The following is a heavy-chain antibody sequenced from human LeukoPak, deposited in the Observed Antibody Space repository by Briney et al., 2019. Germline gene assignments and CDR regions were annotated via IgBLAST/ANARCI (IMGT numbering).Heavy chain of an antibody. J-gene: IGHJ4*02. V-gene: IGHV4-59*01. D-gene: IGHD1-1*01. CDR1: GGSISSYY. Sequence: SETLSLTCTVSGGSISSYYSSWIRQPPGKGLEWIGYIYYSGSTNYNPSLKSRVTISVDTSKNQFSLKLSSVTAADTAVYYCASGGNDVPDYWGQGTLVTVSS. CDR3: ASGGNDVPDY. CDR2: IYYSGST.